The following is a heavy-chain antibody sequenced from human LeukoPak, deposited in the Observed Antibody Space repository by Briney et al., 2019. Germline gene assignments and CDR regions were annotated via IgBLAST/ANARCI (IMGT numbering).Heavy chain of an antibody. CDR2: IYIRGST. D-gene: IGHD3-9*01. Sequence: SETLSLTCTVSGGSISSGSDYWSWIRQPAGKGLEWIGRIYIRGSTNYNPSLKSRVTISVDTSKNQFSPKLSSVTAADTAVYYCAKTSYFDWYPWYFDLWGRGTLVTVSS. CDR3: AKTSYFDWYPWYFDL. V-gene: IGHV4-61*02. CDR1: GGSISSGSDY. J-gene: IGHJ2*01.